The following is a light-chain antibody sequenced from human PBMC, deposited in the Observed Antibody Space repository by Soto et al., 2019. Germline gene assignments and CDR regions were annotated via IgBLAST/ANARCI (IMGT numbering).Light chain of an antibody. J-gene: IGKJ1*01. CDR3: QHYNSYSEA. CDR2: QAS. Sequence: IHMTHSPSTLSVSLGDIVTITFRASHTISSWFAWYQQKPGKAPKLLIYQASTLKSGVPSRFSGSGSGTEFTLTISSLQPDDFATYYCQHYNSYSEAFGQGTKVDI. V-gene: IGKV1-5*03. CDR1: HTISSW.